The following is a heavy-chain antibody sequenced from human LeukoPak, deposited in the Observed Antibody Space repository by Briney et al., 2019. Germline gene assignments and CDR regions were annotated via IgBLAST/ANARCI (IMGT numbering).Heavy chain of an antibody. V-gene: IGHV3-43*01. CDR1: GFNFNEYS. Sequence: PGGSLRLSCAASGFNFNEYSIHWVRQAPGRGLEWISLIQGDGSRTYYADSVKGRFTISRDNAKNSLYLQMNSLRAEDTAVYYCARSRWPALGGDVWGQGTTVTVSS. D-gene: IGHD3-16*01. J-gene: IGHJ6*02. CDR2: IQGDGSRT. CDR3: ARSRWPALGGDV.